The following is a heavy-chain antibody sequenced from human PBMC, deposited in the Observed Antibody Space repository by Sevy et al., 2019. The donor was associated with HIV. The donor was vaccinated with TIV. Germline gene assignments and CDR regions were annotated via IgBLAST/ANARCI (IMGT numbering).Heavy chain of an antibody. Sequence: GGSLRLSCAASGFSFRSYSMNWVRQAPGKGLEWVAIIWSDGYFKYFRDSVKGRFTVSRDNSQNTLYLQMNSLRVEDTAIYYCARGGYYYDNAASYAFDSWGQGTLVTVSS. CDR1: GFSFRSYS. CDR2: IWSDGYFK. CDR3: ARGGYYYDNAASYAFDS. J-gene: IGHJ4*02. V-gene: IGHV3-33*08. D-gene: IGHD3-22*01.